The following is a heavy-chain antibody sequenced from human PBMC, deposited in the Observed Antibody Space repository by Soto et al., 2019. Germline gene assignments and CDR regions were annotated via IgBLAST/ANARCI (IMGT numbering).Heavy chain of an antibody. J-gene: IGHJ4*02. V-gene: IGHV4-39*01. Sequence: SETLSLTCTVSGGSISSSSYYWGWIRQPPGKGLEWIGSIYYSGSTYYNPSLKSRVTISVDTSKNQFSLKLSSVTAADTAVYYCARHFFRISEPHSTFFDYWGQGTLVTVSS. CDR2: IYYSGST. CDR3: ARHFFRISEPHSTFFDY. D-gene: IGHD1-20*01. CDR1: GGSISSSSYY.